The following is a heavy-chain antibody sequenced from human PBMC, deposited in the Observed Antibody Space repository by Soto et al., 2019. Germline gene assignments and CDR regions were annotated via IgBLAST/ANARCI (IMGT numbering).Heavy chain of an antibody. V-gene: IGHV3-23*01. CDR1: GFTFSSYA. CDR3: AKDAYYYDSSGYEVGSGFEY. Sequence: EVQLLESGGGLVQPGGSLRLSCAASGFTFSSYAMSWVRQAPGKGLEWVSAISGSGGSTYYADSVKGRFTISRDNSKNTLYLQMNSLRAEDTAVYYCAKDAYYYDSSGYEVGSGFEYWGQGTLVTVSS. CDR2: ISGSGGST. D-gene: IGHD3-22*01. J-gene: IGHJ4*02.